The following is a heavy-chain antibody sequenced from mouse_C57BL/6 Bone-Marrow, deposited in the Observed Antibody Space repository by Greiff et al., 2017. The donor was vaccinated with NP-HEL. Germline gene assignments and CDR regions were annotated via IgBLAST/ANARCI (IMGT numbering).Heavy chain of an antibody. CDR1: GFTFSSYA. Sequence: EVMLVESGGGLVKPGGSLKLSCAASGFTFSSYAMSWVRQTPEKRQEWVATISDGGSYTYYPDNVKGRFTISRDNAKNNLYLQMSHLKSEDTAMYYCARDGYGTDWGQGTTLTVSS. V-gene: IGHV5-4*01. J-gene: IGHJ2*01. D-gene: IGHD1-1*01. CDR3: ARDGYGTD. CDR2: ISDGGSYT.